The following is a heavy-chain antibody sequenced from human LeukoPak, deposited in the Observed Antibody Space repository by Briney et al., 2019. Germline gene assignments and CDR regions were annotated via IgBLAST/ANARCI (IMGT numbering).Heavy chain of an antibody. CDR1: GYTFTGYY. V-gene: IGHV1-2*02. D-gene: IGHD3-22*01. Sequence: ASVTVSCTASGYTFTGYYMHWVRQAPGQGLEWMGWINPNSGGTNYAQKFQGRVTMTRDTSISTAYMELSRLRSDDTAVYYCAREGYYDSSGFVDYWGQGTLVTVSS. CDR2: INPNSGGT. J-gene: IGHJ4*02. CDR3: AREGYYDSSGFVDY.